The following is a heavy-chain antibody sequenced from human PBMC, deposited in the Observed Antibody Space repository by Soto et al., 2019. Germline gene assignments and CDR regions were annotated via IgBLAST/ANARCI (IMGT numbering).Heavy chain of an antibody. V-gene: IGHV3-23*01. CDR3: ARAEVTAVFGF. CDR2: IRGNGDRT. D-gene: IGHD2-21*02. J-gene: IGHJ4*02. CDR1: GFAFSNYA. Sequence: EEQLLESGGALVVPGGSLRLSCAASGFAFSNYAMTWVRQAPGKGLEWVSSIRGNGDRTYYAESVKGRFTISRDNSKSTLFLQMNSLRADDTAVDFCARAEVTAVFGFWGQGTLVTVSS.